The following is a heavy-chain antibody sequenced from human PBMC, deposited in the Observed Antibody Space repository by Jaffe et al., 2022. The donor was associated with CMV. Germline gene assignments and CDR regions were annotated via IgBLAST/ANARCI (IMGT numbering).Heavy chain of an antibody. D-gene: IGHD5-12*01. J-gene: IGHJ6*02. CDR2: ISGSNGHT. CDR3: ARAPAGYSGYDFYQYGMDV. Sequence: QVQVVQSGDEVKKPGASVKVSCKASGYTFANYGFSWVRQAPGQGLEWMGWISGSNGHTKYAQKFQGRVTMTRETSTSTAYMELRGLKSDDMAVYYCARAPAGYSGYDFYQYGMDVWGQGTTVTVSS. V-gene: IGHV1-18*03. CDR1: GYTFANYG.